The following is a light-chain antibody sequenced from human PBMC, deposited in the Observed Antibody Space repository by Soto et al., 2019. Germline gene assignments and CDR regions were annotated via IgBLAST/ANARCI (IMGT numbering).Light chain of an antibody. CDR1: QSISSW. CDR3: QQYNTYSKT. J-gene: IGKJ1*01. V-gene: IGKV1-5*03. CDR2: KAS. Sequence: DIQMTQSPSTLSASVGDRVTITCRASQSISSWLAWYQQKPGKAPKLLIYKASSLESGVPSRFRGSGSGTECTLTISRLQPDDFSTYYCQQYNTYSKTFGQGTKVDIK.